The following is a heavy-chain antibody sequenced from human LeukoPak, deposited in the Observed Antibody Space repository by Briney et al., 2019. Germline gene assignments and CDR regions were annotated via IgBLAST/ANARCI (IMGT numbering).Heavy chain of an antibody. CDR1: GFTFSSYG. CDR2: IRYDGSNK. CDR3: ARAIAVAGTGDDY. V-gene: IGHV3-30*02. D-gene: IGHD6-19*01. Sequence: GGSLRLSCAASGFTFSSYGMHWVRQAPGKGLEWVAFIRYDGSNKYYADSVKGRFTISRDNSKNTLYLQMNSLRAEDTAVYYCARAIAVAGTGDDYWGQGTLVTVSS. J-gene: IGHJ4*02.